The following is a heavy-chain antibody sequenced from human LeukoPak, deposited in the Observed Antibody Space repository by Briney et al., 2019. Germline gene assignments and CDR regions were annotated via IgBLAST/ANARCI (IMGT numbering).Heavy chain of an antibody. J-gene: IGHJ4*02. D-gene: IGHD1-1*01. CDR2: TYYRSKWYN. CDR3: ARVGPTGTTSRGYFDY. CDR1: GDSVSSNSAT. Sequence: SQTLSLTCAVSGDSVSSNSATWNWIRQSPSRGLEWLGRTYYRSKWYNDYAVSVKSRITINPDTSKNQFSLQLNSVTPEDTAVYYCARVGPTGTTSRGYFDYWGQGTLVTVSS. V-gene: IGHV6-1*01.